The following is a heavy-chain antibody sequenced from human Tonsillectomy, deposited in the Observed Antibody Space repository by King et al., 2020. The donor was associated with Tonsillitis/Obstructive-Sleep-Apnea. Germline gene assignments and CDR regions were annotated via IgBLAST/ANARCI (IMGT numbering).Heavy chain of an antibody. CDR1: GYSFTTHW. D-gene: IGHD1-1*01. CDR3: ARHESGTTELDY. J-gene: IGHJ4*02. V-gene: IGHV5-51*01. CDR2: IYPGDSDT. Sequence: QLVQSGAEVKKAGEYLKISCKGSGYSFTTHWIGWVRQMPWKGLEWMVIIYPGDSDTRYSPSVQGQVTISADKSISTAYLQWSSLKASDTAMYYCARHESGTTELDYWGQGTLVTVSS.